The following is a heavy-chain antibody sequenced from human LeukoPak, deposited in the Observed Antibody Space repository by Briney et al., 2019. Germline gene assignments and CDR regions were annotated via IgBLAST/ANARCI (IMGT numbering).Heavy chain of an antibody. V-gene: IGHV1-2*02. Sequence: GASVKVSCKASGYTFTGYYMHWVRQAPGQGLEWVGWINPNSGGTNYAQKFQGRVTMTRDTSISTAYMELSRLRSDDTAVYYCARDAEDIVVVVAASGRVDPWGQGTLVTVSS. CDR3: ARDAEDIVVVVAASGRVDP. CDR2: INPNSGGT. CDR1: GYTFTGYY. J-gene: IGHJ5*02. D-gene: IGHD2-15*01.